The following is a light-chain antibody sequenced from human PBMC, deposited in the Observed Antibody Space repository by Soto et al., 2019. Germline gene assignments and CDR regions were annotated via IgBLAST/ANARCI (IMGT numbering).Light chain of an antibody. CDR1: QDISNF. CDR3: QQHDSLPWT. Sequence: IHLTQSPASLSASVGDTITVTCQASQDISNFLNWYQYKPGEAPKLLIFDASYLATGVPSRFSGGGFGTDFTFTISSLQPEDNATYYCQQHDSLPWTFGQGTKVDIK. V-gene: IGKV1-33*01. J-gene: IGKJ1*01. CDR2: DAS.